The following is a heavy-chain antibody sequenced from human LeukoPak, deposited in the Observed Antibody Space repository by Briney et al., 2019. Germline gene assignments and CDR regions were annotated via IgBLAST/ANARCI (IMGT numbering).Heavy chain of an antibody. CDR3: ARDYLTYSSSWYDY. CDR1: GFTFSSYS. CDR2: ISSSSSYI. V-gene: IGHV3-21*01. J-gene: IGHJ4*02. D-gene: IGHD6-13*01. Sequence: GGSLRLSCAASGFTFSSYSMNWVRQAPGKGLEWVSSISSSSSYIYYADSVKGRFTISRDNAKNSLYLQMNSLRAEDTAVNYCARDYLTYSSSWYDYWGQGTLVTVSS.